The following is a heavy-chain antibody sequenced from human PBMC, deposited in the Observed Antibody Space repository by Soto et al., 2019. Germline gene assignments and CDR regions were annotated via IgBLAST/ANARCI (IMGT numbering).Heavy chain of an antibody. CDR1: GGTFSSYA. J-gene: IGHJ5*02. D-gene: IGHD2-2*01. CDR3: ARGEEDIVVVPASPWFDP. V-gene: IGHV1-69*01. Sequence: QVQLVQSGAEVKKPGSSVKVSCKASGGTFSSYAISWVRQAPGQGLEWMGGIIPIFGTANYAQKFQGRVTITADGSTSTAYMELSSLRSEDTAVYYCARGEEDIVVVPASPWFDPWGQGTLVTVSS. CDR2: IIPIFGTA.